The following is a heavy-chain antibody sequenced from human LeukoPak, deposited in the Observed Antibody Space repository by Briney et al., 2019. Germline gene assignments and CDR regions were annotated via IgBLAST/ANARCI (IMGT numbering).Heavy chain of an antibody. D-gene: IGHD3-10*01. CDR1: GFTFSSYW. J-gene: IGHJ4*02. V-gene: IGHV4-34*01. CDR2: INHSGST. Sequence: GSLRLSCAASGFTFSSYWMHWVRQPPGKGLEWIGEINHSGSTNYNPSLKSRVTISVDTSKNQFSLKLSSVTAADTAVYYCARLGKAITMVRGVTSRYFDYWGQGTLVTVSS. CDR3: ARLGKAITMVRGVTSRYFDY.